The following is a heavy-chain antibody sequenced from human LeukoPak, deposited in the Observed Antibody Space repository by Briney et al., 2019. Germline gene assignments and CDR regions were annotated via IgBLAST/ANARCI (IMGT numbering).Heavy chain of an antibody. D-gene: IGHD3-9*01. CDR1: GYTFISYG. CDR3: ARDGYYDILTGYYIDY. CDR2: ISTYNGNT. Sequence: ASVKVSCKASGYTFISYGISWVRQAPGQGLEWMGWISTYNGNTEYAQNLQGRVTMTTDTSTTTAYMDLRSLTFDDTAVYYCARDGYYDILTGYYIDYWGQGTLVTVSS. V-gene: IGHV1-18*01. J-gene: IGHJ4*02.